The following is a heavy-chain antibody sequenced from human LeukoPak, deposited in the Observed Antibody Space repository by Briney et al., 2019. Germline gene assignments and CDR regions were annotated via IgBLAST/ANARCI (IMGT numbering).Heavy chain of an antibody. J-gene: IGHJ6*02. CDR3: AKEKRLRFLEWLPSAGMDV. V-gene: IGHV3-23*01. CDR1: GFTFSSYA. CDR2: ICTSDNST. D-gene: IGHD3-3*01. Sequence: PGGSLRLSCAASGFTFSSYAMSWVRQAPGKGLVWVSAICTSDNSTYYAGSVKGRFTISRDNSKNTLYLQMNSLRAEDTAVYYCAKEKRLRFLEWLPSAGMDVWGQGTTVTVSS.